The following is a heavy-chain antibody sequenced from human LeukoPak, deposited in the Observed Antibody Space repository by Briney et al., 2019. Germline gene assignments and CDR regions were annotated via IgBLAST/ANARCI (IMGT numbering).Heavy chain of an antibody. CDR2: INPNSGGT. J-gene: IGHJ4*02. D-gene: IGHD1-14*01. V-gene: IGHV1-2*02. CDR1: VYTFTGYY. CDR3: ARYAEATSFDN. Sequence: ASVKVSCKASVYTFTGYYIHWVRQAPGQGLEWMGWINPNSGGTYYAQKFQGRVIMTRDTSISTAYIEVTRLTSDDTAVYSCARYAEATSFDNWGQGTLVTVSS.